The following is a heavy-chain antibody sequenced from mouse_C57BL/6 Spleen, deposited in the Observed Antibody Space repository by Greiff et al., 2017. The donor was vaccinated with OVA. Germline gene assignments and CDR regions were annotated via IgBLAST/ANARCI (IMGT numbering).Heavy chain of an antibody. D-gene: IGHD6-1*01. J-gene: IGHJ4*01. CDR3: ARPGPHYYAMDY. CDR2: IDPSDSET. CDR1: GYTFTSYW. Sequence: QVQLQQPGAELVRPGSSVKLSCKASGYTFTSYWMHWVKQRPIQGLEWIGNIDPSDSETHYNQKFKDKATLTVDKSSSTAYMQLSSLTSEDSAVYYCARPGPHYYAMDYWGQGTSVTVSS. V-gene: IGHV1-52*01.